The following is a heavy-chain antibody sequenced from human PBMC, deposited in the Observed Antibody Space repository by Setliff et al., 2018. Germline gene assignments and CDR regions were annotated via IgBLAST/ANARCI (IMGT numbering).Heavy chain of an antibody. Sequence: GGSLRLSCAASGLIFTSYSMNWVRQAPGKGLEWVGRIRTKTDGGTADYAAPVKGRFIISRDDSKNLVFLQMNSLKTEDTAVYYCATGLGQYFDYWGQGSLVTVSS. J-gene: IGHJ4*02. CDR3: ATGLGQYFDY. V-gene: IGHV3-15*01. CDR2: IRTKTDGGTA. CDR1: GLIFTSYS. D-gene: IGHD3-9*01.